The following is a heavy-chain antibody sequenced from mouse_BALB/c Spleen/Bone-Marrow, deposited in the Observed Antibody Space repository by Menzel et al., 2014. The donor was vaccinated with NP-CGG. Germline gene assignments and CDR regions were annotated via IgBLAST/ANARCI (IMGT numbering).Heavy chain of an antibody. V-gene: IGHV5-6-4*01. CDR1: GFTFSSYT. CDR3: TRDPYDGYSYYAMDY. Sequence: EVKLMESGGGLVKPGGSLKLSCAASGFTFSSYTMSWVRQTPEKRLEWVATISSVGIYTYYPDSVKGRFTISRDNAKNTLYLQMSSLKSEDTAMYYCTRDPYDGYSYYAMDYWGQGTSVTVSS. D-gene: IGHD2-3*01. J-gene: IGHJ4*01. CDR2: ISSVGIYT.